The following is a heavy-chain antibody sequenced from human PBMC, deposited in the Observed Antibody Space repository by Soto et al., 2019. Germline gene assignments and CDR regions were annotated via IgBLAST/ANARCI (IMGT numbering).Heavy chain of an antibody. CDR1: GYTFTTYD. CDR3: ARDKIPGILDY. J-gene: IGHJ4*02. Sequence: QVQLVQSGAEEKKAGASVKVSCKASGYTFTTYDMHWVRQAPGQRLEWMGWINAGNGNTKYSQNFQGRVTITRDTAASPAYMELSSLRSEDTAVYYCARDKIPGILDYWGQGTLVTVSS. V-gene: IGHV1-3*05. CDR2: INAGNGNT. D-gene: IGHD1-20*01.